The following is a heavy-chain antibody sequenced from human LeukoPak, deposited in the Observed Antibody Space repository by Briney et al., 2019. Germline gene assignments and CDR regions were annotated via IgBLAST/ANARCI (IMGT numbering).Heavy chain of an antibody. D-gene: IGHD1-26*01. CDR2: IWYDGSNK. J-gene: IGHJ3*02. Sequence: GGSLRLSCAASGFTFSSYGMHWVRQAPGKGLEWVAVIWYDGSNKYYADSVKGRFTISRDNSKNTLYLQMNSLRAEDTAVYYCARDKGNTTVGAMRDAFDIWGQGTMVTVSS. CDR3: ARDKGNTTVGAMRDAFDI. CDR1: GFTFSSYG. V-gene: IGHV3-33*01.